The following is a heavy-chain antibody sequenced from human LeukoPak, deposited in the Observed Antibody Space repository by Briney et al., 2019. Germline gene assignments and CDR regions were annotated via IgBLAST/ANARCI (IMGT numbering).Heavy chain of an antibody. CDR2: IYYSGST. V-gene: IGHV4-59*08. CDR3: ARYDGQTTYAFDI. Sequence: KPSETLSLTCTVSGGSISSYYWSWIRQPPGKGLEWIGYIYYSGSTNYNPSLKSRVTISVDTSKNQFSLKLSSVTAADTAVYYCARYDGQTTYAFDIWGQGTMVTISS. J-gene: IGHJ3*02. D-gene: IGHD4-17*01. CDR1: GGSISSYY.